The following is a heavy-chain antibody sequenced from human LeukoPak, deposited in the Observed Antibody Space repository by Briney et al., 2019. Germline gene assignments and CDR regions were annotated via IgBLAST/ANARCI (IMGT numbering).Heavy chain of an antibody. CDR1: GYTFTASY. CDR3: ARAVAPLYYFDY. D-gene: IGHD2-2*01. V-gene: IGHV1-2*02. J-gene: IGHJ4*02. Sequence: ASVKVSCEASGYTFTASYMHWVRQAPGQGLEWMGWINPDSGGTNYAQKFQGRGTMTRDTSISTAYMELSRLRSDDTAVYYCARAVAPLYYFDYWGQGTLVTVSS. CDR2: INPDSGGT.